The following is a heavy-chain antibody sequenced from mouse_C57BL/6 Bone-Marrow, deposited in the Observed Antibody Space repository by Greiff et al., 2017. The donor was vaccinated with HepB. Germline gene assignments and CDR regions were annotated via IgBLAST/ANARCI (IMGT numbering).Heavy chain of an antibody. CDR3: AREEIYYYGSSTDY. CDR1: GYTFTDYY. V-gene: IGHV1-26*01. D-gene: IGHD1-1*01. Sequence: EVQLQQSGPELVKPGASVKISCKASGYTFTDYYMNWVKQSHGKSLEWIGDINPNNGGTSYNQKFKGKATLTVDKSSSTAYMELRSLTSEDSAVYYCAREEIYYYGSSTDYWGQGTTLTVSS. CDR2: INPNNGGT. J-gene: IGHJ2*01.